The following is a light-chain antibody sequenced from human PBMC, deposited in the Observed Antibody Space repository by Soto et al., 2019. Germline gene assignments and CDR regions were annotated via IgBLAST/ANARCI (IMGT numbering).Light chain of an antibody. CDR1: SSDAGGYNY. CDR2: DVS. Sequence: QSALTQPASVSGSPGQSISISCTGTSSDAGGYNYVSWYQHQPGKAPKLVIFDVSGRSSGISNRFSGSKSGNTASLTISGLRPEDEADYYCSSYTDFSLYVFGTGTKVTVL. J-gene: IGLJ1*01. CDR3: SSYTDFSLYV. V-gene: IGLV2-14*03.